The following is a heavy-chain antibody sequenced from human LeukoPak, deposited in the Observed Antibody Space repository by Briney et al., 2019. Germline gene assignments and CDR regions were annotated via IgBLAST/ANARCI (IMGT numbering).Heavy chain of an antibody. J-gene: IGHJ4*02. Sequence: SVKVSCKASGGTFSSYATSWVRQAPGQGLEWMGGIIPIFGTANYAQKFQGRVTITADESMSTAYMELSSLRSEDTAVYYCARVKPATYYYDSSGYIFDYWGQGTLVTVSS. CDR3: ARVKPATYYYDSSGYIFDY. D-gene: IGHD3-22*01. V-gene: IGHV1-69*13. CDR1: GGTFSSYA. CDR2: IIPIFGTA.